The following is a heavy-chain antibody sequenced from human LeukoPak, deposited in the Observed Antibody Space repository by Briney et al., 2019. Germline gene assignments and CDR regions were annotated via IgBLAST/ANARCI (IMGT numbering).Heavy chain of an antibody. CDR2: IYPGDSDT. V-gene: IGHV5-51*01. J-gene: IGHJ4*02. CDR1: GYSFTTHW. CDR3: ARRYCSGGSCYSAVDF. D-gene: IGHD2-15*01. Sequence: GESLKISCKGSGYSFTTHWIGWVRQMPGKGLEWMGIIYPGDSDTRYSPSFQGQVTISVDKSISTAYLQWSSLKASDTAMYYCARRYCSGGSCYSAVDFWGQGTLVIVSS.